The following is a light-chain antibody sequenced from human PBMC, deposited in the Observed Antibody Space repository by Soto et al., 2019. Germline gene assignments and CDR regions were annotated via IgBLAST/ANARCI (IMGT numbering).Light chain of an antibody. CDR3: QQSYTTFEVS. V-gene: IGKV3-11*01. CDR2: DAS. J-gene: IGKJ3*01. Sequence: EIVSTQSPATLSLSPGERATLSCRASQSVSSYLAWYQQKPGQAPRLLIYDASNRATGIPARFSGSGSGTDFTLTISSLEPEDFATYFCQQSYTTFEVSFGPGTKVDRK. CDR1: QSVSSY.